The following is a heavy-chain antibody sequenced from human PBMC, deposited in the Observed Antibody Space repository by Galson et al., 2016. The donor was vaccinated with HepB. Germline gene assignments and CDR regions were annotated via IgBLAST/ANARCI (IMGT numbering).Heavy chain of an antibody. CDR3: ARESLYCSGGNCYSPLGDY. J-gene: IGHJ4*02. CDR2: ISVDIGNT. V-gene: IGHV1-18*04. D-gene: IGHD2-15*01. Sequence: SVKVSCKASGYTFINYGISWVRQAPGQGLEWVGWISVDIGNTNYAQKLQDRVTMTTDTSTSTAYMELRSLRSDDTAGYYCARESLYCSGGNCYSPLGDYWGQGTLVTVSS. CDR1: GYTFINYG.